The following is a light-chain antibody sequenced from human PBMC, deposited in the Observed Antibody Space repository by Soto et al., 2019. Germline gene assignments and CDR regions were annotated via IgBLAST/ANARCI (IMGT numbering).Light chain of an antibody. J-gene: IGKJ1*01. CDR1: QSIDTY. CDR3: QQSYSVPRT. CDR2: AAS. Sequence: DIQMTQSPSSLSASVGDRVTITCRASQSIDTYLTWYQRKPGKAPNVLIYAASTLQSGVPTRFSGSGSGTDFTLTISSLQPEDFATYYCQQSYSVPRTFGLGTKVEIK. V-gene: IGKV1-39*01.